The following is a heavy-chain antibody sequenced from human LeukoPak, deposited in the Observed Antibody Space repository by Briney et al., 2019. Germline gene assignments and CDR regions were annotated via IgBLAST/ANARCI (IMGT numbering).Heavy chain of an antibody. CDR2: IYYSGST. Sequence: SETLSLTCSVSGGSISSRSYYWGWIRQPPGKGLEWIGSIYYSGSTYYNPSLKGRVTISVDTSKNQFSLKLSSVTAADTAVYYCARGYNWNYGGGNWFDPWGQGTLVTVSS. J-gene: IGHJ5*02. V-gene: IGHV4-39*07. CDR1: GGSISSRSYY. CDR3: ARGYNWNYGGGNWFDP. D-gene: IGHD1-7*01.